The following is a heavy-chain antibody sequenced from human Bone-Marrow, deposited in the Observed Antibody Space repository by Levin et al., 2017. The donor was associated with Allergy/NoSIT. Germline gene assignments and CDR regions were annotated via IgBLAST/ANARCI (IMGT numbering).Heavy chain of an antibody. CDR1: GYTFTSYY. Sequence: GESLKISCKASGYTFTSYYMHWVRQAPGQGLEWMGIINPSGGSTSYAQKFQGRVTMTRDTSTSTVYMELSSLRSEDTAVYYCARPVWFGELFGAFDIWGQGTMVTVSS. D-gene: IGHD3-10*01. CDR2: INPSGGST. CDR3: ARPVWFGELFGAFDI. J-gene: IGHJ3*02. V-gene: IGHV1-46*03.